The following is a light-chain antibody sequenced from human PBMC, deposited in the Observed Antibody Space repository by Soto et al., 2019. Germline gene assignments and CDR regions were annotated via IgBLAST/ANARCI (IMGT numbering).Light chain of an antibody. Sequence: QSALTQPRSVSGSTGQRGTISCTGTSSDGDDYNYVSWFQQHPGKAPKLMIYDVSERPSGVPDRFSGSKSGNTASLTISGLQAEDEADYYCCSYGGTFYVFGTGTKVTVL. V-gene: IGLV2-11*01. CDR2: DVS. CDR1: SSDGDDYNY. CDR3: CSYGGTFYV. J-gene: IGLJ1*01.